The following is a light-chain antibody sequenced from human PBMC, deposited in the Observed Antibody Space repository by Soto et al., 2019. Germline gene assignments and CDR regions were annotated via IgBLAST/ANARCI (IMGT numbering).Light chain of an antibody. CDR3: QQYGSSPQT. Sequence: EIVLTQSPGTLSLSPGDRATLSCRASQSVSSSYLAWYQQKPGQAPRLLIYGASTRAIGIPDRFSGSGSGTDFTLTISRPEPEDFAVFYCQQYGSSPQTFGQGTKVEIK. J-gene: IGKJ1*01. V-gene: IGKV3-20*01. CDR1: QSVSSSY. CDR2: GAS.